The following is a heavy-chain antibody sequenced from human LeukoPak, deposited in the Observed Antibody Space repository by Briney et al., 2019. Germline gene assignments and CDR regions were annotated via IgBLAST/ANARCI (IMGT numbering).Heavy chain of an antibody. CDR2: IYTSGST. D-gene: IGHD2-15*01. Sequence: SETLSLTCTVSGGSISSYYWSWIRQPAGKGLEWIGRIYTSGSTDYKPSLKSRVTMSVATSKNQFSLKLSSVTAADTAVYYCARAPFEYCSGDICYSRHTFDYWGQGTPVIVSS. V-gene: IGHV4-4*07. CDR1: GGSISSYY. J-gene: IGHJ4*02. CDR3: ARAPFEYCSGDICYSRHTFDY.